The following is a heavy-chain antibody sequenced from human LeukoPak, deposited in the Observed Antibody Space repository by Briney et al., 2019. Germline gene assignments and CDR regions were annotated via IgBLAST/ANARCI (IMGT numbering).Heavy chain of an antibody. D-gene: IGHD3-22*01. J-gene: IGHJ4*02. CDR3: ARGHYYDSSGKTYYFDY. CDR1: GESFSAYY. Sequence: PSETLSLTCAVYGESFSAYYWSWIRQPPGKGLEWIGEISHSGSTNCNPSLKSRVSISLDTSKNQFSLKLSSVTAADTAVYYCARGHYYDSSGKTYYFDYWGQGTLVTVSS. V-gene: IGHV4-34*01. CDR2: ISHSGST.